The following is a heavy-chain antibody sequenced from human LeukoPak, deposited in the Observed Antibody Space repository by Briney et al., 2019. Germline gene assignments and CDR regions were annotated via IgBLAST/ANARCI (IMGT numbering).Heavy chain of an antibody. D-gene: IGHD3-22*01. CDR1: GFTFSNYA. CDR2: ISYDGSNK. CDR3: AKDQGYYDSSGPFDY. J-gene: IGHJ4*02. V-gene: IGHV3-30-3*01. Sequence: QSGGSLRLSCAASGFTFSNYAMHWVRQAPGKGLEWVAGISYDGSNKYYADAVTGRFTISRDNSKSTPYLQMNSLRAEDTAVYYCAKDQGYYDSSGPFDYWGQGTLVTVSS.